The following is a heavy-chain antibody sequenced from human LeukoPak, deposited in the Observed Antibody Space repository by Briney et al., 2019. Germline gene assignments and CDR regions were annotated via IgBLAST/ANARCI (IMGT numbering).Heavy chain of an antibody. CDR3: ARDREEIVEVPAAKGGYYYYYMDV. D-gene: IGHD2-2*01. V-gene: IGHV1-69*05. CDR1: GGTFSSYA. Sequence: SVKVSCKASGGTFSSYAMSWVRQAPGQGLEWMGGIIPICGTANYAQKFQGRVTITTDESTNTAYMELSSLRSEDTAVYYCARDREEIVEVPAAKGGYYYYYMDVWGKGTTVTVSS. CDR2: IIPICGTA. J-gene: IGHJ6*03.